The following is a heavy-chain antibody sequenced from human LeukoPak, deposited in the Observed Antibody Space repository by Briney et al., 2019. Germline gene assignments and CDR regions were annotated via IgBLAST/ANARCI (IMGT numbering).Heavy chain of an antibody. D-gene: IGHD6-13*01. CDR1: GGSSSGYY. CDR2: INHSGST. Sequence: PSETLSLTCAVYGGSSSGYYWSWIRQPPGKGLEGIGEINHSGSTNYNPSLKSRVTISVDTSKNQFSLKVSSVTAADTAVYFCARVGAAAATGDAYWGQGTLVTVSS. CDR3: ARVGAAAATGDAY. J-gene: IGHJ4*02. V-gene: IGHV4-34*01.